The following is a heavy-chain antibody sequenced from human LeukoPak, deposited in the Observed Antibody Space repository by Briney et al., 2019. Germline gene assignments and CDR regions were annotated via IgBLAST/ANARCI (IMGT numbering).Heavy chain of an antibody. CDR3: ARDGDYYYMDV. J-gene: IGHJ6*03. V-gene: IGHV4-59*02. Sequence: SETLSLTCSVSGDSVTRYYWSWIRQPPGKGLEWIAFIFYSGSTNYNPSLKSRVTISVDTSKNQFSLRLSSVTAADTAVYYCARDGDYYYMDVWGKGTTVTVSS. CDR1: GDSVTRYY. D-gene: IGHD3-10*01. CDR2: IFYSGST.